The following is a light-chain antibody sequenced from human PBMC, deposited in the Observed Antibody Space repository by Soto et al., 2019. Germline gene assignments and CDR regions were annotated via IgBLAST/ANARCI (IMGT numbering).Light chain of an antibody. Sequence: DVVMTQSPLSLPVTPGEPASISCRSSQTLLNSNGYNYLDWYMQRPGQSPRLLIFLGSNRASGVPDRVSGSGSGTDFTLKISRVEPEDVGVYYCMQALQSPRTFGQGTKLEIK. CDR1: QTLLNSNGYNY. CDR2: LGS. V-gene: IGKV2-28*01. CDR3: MQALQSPRT. J-gene: IGKJ2*02.